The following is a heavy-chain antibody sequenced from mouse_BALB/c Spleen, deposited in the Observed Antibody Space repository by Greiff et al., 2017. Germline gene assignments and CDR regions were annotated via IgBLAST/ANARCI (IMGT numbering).Heavy chain of an antibody. J-gene: IGHJ4*01. CDR2: IYPGDGDT. CDR1: GYAFSSYW. CDR3: ASLGYAMDY. Sequence: VQLQQSGAELVRPGSSVKISCKASGYAFSSYWMNWVKQRPGQGLEWIGQIYPGDGDTNYNGKFKCKATLTADKSSSTAYMQLSSLSSEDSAVYIYASLGYAMDYWGQGTSVTVSS. V-gene: IGHV1-80*01. D-gene: IGHD3-3*01.